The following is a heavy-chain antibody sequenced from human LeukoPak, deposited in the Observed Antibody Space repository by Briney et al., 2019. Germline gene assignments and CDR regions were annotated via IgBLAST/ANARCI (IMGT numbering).Heavy chain of an antibody. J-gene: IGHJ6*02. Sequence: PGGSLRLSCAASGFTFSSYWMSWVRQAPGKGLEWVANIKQDGSEKYYVDSVKGRFTISRDNAKNSLYLQMNSLRAEDTAVYYCARGRRRYDFWNNGMDVWGQGTTVTVSS. CDR3: ARGRRRYDFWNNGMDV. V-gene: IGHV3-7*01. CDR2: IKQDGSEK. CDR1: GFTFSSYW. D-gene: IGHD3-3*01.